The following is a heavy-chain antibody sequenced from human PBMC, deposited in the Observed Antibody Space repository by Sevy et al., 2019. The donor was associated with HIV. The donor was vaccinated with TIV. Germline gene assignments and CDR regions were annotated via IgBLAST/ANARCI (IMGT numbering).Heavy chain of an antibody. Sequence: GGSLRLSCAASGFTFSSYAMHWVRQAPGKGLEGVAVISYDGSNKYYADSVKGRFTISRDNSKNTLYLQMNSLRAEDTAVYYCARDLIIDIARVSYYFDYWGQGTLVTVSS. V-gene: IGHV3-30-3*01. CDR2: ISYDGSNK. CDR1: GFTFSSYA. J-gene: IGHJ4*02. CDR3: ARDLIIDIARVSYYFDY. D-gene: IGHD3-16*02.